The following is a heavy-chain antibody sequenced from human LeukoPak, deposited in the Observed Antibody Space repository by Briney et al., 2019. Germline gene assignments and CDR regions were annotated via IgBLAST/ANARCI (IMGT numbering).Heavy chain of an antibody. Sequence: PGGSLRLSCAASGFTFSNTWMSWVRQAPGKGLEWVGRIKSKTYGGTTDFAAPVKGRFTISRDDSKNTLYLQMNSLKTEDTAVYYCTTDPPLSTWGQGTLVTVSS. D-gene: IGHD2/OR15-2a*01. J-gene: IGHJ4*02. CDR1: GFTFSNTW. CDR3: TTDPPLST. CDR2: IKSKTYGGTT. V-gene: IGHV3-15*01.